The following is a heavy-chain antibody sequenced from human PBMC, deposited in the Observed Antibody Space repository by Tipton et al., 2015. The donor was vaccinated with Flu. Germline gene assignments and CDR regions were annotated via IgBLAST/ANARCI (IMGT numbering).Heavy chain of an antibody. CDR3: ATYCTSTSCNGVTTGQAFEY. CDR1: GGTFSSFA. Sequence: QLVQSGAEVKKPGSSVKVSCKASGGTFSSFAISWVRQAPGQGLEWMGGIIPMFKTPIYAQKFQGRVTVSADDSMSTAYMELSGLRSEDTAVYYCATYCTSTSCNGVTTGQAFEYWGQGAMVTVSS. V-gene: IGHV1-69*01. CDR2: IIPMFKTP. D-gene: IGHD2-2*01. J-gene: IGHJ4*02.